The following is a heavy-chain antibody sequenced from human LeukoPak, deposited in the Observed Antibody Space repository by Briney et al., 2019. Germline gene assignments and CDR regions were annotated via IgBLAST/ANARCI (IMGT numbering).Heavy chain of an antibody. V-gene: IGHV4-4*07. CDR2: IYTSGST. CDR3: ARALLYYYDSSGYYRHDAFDI. J-gene: IGHJ3*02. Sequence: SETLSLTCTVSGGSISSYYWSWIRQPAGKGLEWIGRIYTSGSTNYNPSLKSRVTMSVDTSKNQFSLKLSSVTAADTAVYYCARALLYYYDSSGYYRHDAFDIWGQGTMVTVSS. CDR1: GGSISSYY. D-gene: IGHD3-22*01.